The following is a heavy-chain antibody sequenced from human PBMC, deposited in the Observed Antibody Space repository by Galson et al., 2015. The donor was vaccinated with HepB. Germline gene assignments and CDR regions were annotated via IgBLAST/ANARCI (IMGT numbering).Heavy chain of an antibody. CDR1: GYTFINYA. D-gene: IGHD4-23*01. Sequence: SVKVSCKASGYTFINYAMHWVRQAPGQGLEWMGRISVYNGDTSYAQNLQVRVTLTTDTSSNTAYMELRSLRPDDTALYYCAREGYGGIDAFDIWGQGTMVIVSS. J-gene: IGHJ3*02. CDR2: ISVYNGDT. CDR3: AREGYGGIDAFDI. V-gene: IGHV1-18*01.